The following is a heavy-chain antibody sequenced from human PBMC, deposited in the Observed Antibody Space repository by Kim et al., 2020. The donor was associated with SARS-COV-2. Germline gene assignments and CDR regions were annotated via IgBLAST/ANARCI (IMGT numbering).Heavy chain of an antibody. Sequence: GGSLRLSCAASGFTFSSYEMNWVRQAPGKGLEWVSYISSSGSTIYYADSVKGRFTISRDNAKNSLYLQMNSLRAEDTAVYYCAREGDDFWSGYPVFDYWGQGTLVTVSS. CDR2: ISSSGSTI. D-gene: IGHD3-3*01. CDR3: AREGDDFWSGYPVFDY. J-gene: IGHJ4*02. CDR1: GFTFSSYE. V-gene: IGHV3-48*03.